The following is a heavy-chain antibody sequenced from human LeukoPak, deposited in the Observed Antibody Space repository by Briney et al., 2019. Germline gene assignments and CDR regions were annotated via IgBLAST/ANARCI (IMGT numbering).Heavy chain of an antibody. CDR3: ARDSLGYDFWSGYYNHYYYYMDV. J-gene: IGHJ6*03. CDR1: GYSFTSYG. CDR2: ISAYNGNT. D-gene: IGHD3-3*01. Sequence: GASVKVSCKASGYSFTSYGISWVRQAPGQGLEWMGWISAYNGNTNYAQKLQGRVTMTTDTSTSTAYMELRSLRSDDTAVYYCARDSLGYDFWSGYYNHYYYYMDVWGKGTTVTVSS. V-gene: IGHV1-18*01.